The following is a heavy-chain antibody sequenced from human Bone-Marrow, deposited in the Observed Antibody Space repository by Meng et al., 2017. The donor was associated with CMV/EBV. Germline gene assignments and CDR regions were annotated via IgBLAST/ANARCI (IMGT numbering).Heavy chain of an antibody. CDR3: AKDRRYDFRSGYSQFDY. V-gene: IGHV3-23*01. Sequence: FSFTSYAMSWVRQAPGKGLEWVSEISGRDDTSYYADSVKSRFTISRDDSKSTLYLQMNSLTTEDTAVYYCAKDRRYDFRSGYSQFDYWGQGTLVTVSS. CDR1: FSFTSYA. J-gene: IGHJ4*02. D-gene: IGHD3-3*01. CDR2: ISGRDDTS.